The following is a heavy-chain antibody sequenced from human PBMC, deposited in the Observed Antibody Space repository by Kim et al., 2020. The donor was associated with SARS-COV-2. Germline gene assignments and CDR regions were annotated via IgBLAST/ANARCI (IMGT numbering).Heavy chain of an antibody. Sequence: ANYAQKFQGRVTITADKSTSTAYMELSSLRSEDTAVYYCARGLSTVSFDYWGQGTLVTVSS. CDR2: A. CDR3: ARGLSTVSFDY. V-gene: IGHV1-69*04. J-gene: IGHJ4*02. D-gene: IGHD4-17*01.